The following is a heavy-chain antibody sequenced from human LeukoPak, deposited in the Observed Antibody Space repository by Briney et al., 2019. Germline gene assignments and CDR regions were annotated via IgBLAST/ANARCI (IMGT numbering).Heavy chain of an antibody. V-gene: IGHV1-46*01. CDR2: INPSGGST. Sequence: GASVKVSCKASGYTFTSYYMHWVRQAPGQGLEWMGIINPSGGSTSYAQKFQGRITMTRDMSTSTVYMELSSLRSEDTAIYYCAREGIAAAGQFDPWGQGTLVTVSS. CDR3: AREGIAAAGQFDP. D-gene: IGHD6-13*01. J-gene: IGHJ5*02. CDR1: GYTFTSYY.